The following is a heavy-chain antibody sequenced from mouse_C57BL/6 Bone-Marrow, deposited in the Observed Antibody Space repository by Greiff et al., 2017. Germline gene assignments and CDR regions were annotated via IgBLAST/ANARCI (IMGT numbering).Heavy chain of an antibody. CDR3: TRGHYGSSCDY. Sequence: EVMLVESGEGLVKPGGSLKLSCAASGFTFSSYAMSWVRQTPEKRLEWVAYISSGGDYIYYADTVKGRFTISRDNARNTLYLQMSSLKSEDTAMYYCTRGHYGSSCDYWGQGTTLTVSS. J-gene: IGHJ2*01. V-gene: IGHV5-9-1*02. CDR1: GFTFSSYA. D-gene: IGHD1-1*01. CDR2: ISSGGDYI.